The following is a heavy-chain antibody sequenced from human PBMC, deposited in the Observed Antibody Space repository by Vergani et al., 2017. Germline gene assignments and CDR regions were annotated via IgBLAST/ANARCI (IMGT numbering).Heavy chain of an antibody. Sequence: QVQLVQSGAEVKKPGASVKVSCKASGYTFTNYYMHWVRQAPGQGLEWMGIINPSGSSTSYAQKFQGRVTMTRDTSTSTVYMELSSLRSEDTAVYYCASQNGGYYYDSSGTLSDIWGQGTMVTVSS. CDR3: ASQNGGYYYDSSGTLSDI. CDR2: INPSGSST. V-gene: IGHV1-46*01. J-gene: IGHJ3*02. CDR1: GYTFTNYY. D-gene: IGHD3-22*01.